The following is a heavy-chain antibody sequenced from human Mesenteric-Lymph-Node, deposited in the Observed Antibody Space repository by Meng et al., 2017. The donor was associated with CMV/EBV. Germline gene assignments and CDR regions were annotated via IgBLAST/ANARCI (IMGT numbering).Heavy chain of an antibody. CDR2: TYSGGST. CDR1: GFSVSSTY. CDR3: ATGLGEDTFYTGDY. V-gene: IGHV3-53*01. D-gene: IGHD3-16*01. Sequence: GGSLRLSCEVSGFSVSSTYISWVRQAPGKGLEWVSVTYSGGSTYSADALRGRFNSTRDNSRNTVDLQMNSLKPEDTAVYFCATGLGEDTFYTGDYWGPGTLVTVSS. J-gene: IGHJ4*02.